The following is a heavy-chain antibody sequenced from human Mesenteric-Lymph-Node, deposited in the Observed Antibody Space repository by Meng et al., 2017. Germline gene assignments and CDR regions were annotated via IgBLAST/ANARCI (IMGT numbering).Heavy chain of an antibody. CDR3: ARHKYSSGWYVDAFDI. D-gene: IGHD6-19*01. CDR1: GFTFSSYA. J-gene: IGHJ3*02. V-gene: IGHV3-23*01. Sequence: GESLKISCAASGFTFSSYAMSWVRQAPGKGLEWVSAISGSGGSTYYADSVKGRFTISRDNAKNSLYLQMNSLRAEDTAVYYCARHKYSSGWYVDAFDIWGQGAMVTVSS. CDR2: ISGSGGST.